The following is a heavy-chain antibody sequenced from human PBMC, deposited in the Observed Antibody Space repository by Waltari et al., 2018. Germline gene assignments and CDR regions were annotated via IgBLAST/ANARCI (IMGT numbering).Heavy chain of an antibody. J-gene: IGHJ6*02. CDR2: VGRYKYPG. V-gene: IGHV3-20*04. CDR1: GFSLELYG. D-gene: IGHD1-1*01. Sequence: EIQLVESGGSEVRPGGSLRLSCAASGFSLELYGMSWVRQRPGKGLEWVAGVGRYKYPGTYADSVRGRFSISRDDATNHVFLEMNSLRAEDTALYYCVRENWKGDYYFYGMDVWGRGAPVTVS. CDR3: VRENWKGDYYFYGMDV.